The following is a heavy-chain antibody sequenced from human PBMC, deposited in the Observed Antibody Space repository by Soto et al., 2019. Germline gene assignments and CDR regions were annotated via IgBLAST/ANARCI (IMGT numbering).Heavy chain of an antibody. V-gene: IGHV3-33*01. D-gene: IGHD3-9*01. CDR3: ARGHRSGDTRYFDWLFYFDY. Sequence: GGSLRLSCAASGFTFSSYGMHWVRQAPGKGLEWVAVIWYDGSNKYYADSVKGRFTISRDNSKNTLYLQMNSLRAEDTAVYYCARGHRSGDTRYFDWLFYFDYWGQGTLVTVSS. CDR1: GFTFSSYG. CDR2: IWYDGSNK. J-gene: IGHJ4*02.